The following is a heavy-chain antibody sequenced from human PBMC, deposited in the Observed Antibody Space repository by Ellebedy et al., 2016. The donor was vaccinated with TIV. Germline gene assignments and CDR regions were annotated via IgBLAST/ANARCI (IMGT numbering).Heavy chain of an antibody. Sequence: PGGSLRPSCAASGFTFSSYAMSWVRQAPGKGLEWVSGLSGFEQTTHYADSVEARFAISTDNSKNTLYLQMHSLRVEDTAVYYCTKDSGFVAAAGTGYWGPGTLVTVSS. CDR2: LSGFEQTT. D-gene: IGHD6-13*01. CDR3: TKDSGFVAAAGTGY. CDR1: GFTFSSYA. V-gene: IGHV3-23*01. J-gene: IGHJ4*02.